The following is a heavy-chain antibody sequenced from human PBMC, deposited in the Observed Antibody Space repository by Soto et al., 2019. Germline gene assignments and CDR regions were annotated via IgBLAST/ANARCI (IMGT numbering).Heavy chain of an antibody. CDR3: AKGGPAQYYYGVDV. CDR1: GFTFSSFG. Sequence: GGSLRLSCAASGFTFSSFGMTWVRQTPGKGLDWVAAIGGSGDNAYYADSVKGRFTISRDNSRSTLYMRMNSLRIEDTAVYYCAKGGPAQYYYGVDVWGQGTTVTVSS. J-gene: IGHJ6*02. V-gene: IGHV3-23*01. CDR2: IGGSGDNA. D-gene: IGHD4-4*01.